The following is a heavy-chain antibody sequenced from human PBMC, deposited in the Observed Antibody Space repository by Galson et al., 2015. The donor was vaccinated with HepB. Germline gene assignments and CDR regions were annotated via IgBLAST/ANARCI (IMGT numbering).Heavy chain of an antibody. J-gene: IGHJ4*02. Sequence: SLRLSCAASGFTLKTYRMHWVRQAPGKGLVWVSRCNGDGSSTNYADSVRGRVTISRDNAKKMLYLQMNSLRAEDTAVYFCARGWYHFDNWGQGTLVSVSA. V-gene: IGHV3-74*01. CDR1: GFTLKTYR. CDR3: ARGWYHFDN. D-gene: IGHD6-13*01. CDR2: CNGDGSST.